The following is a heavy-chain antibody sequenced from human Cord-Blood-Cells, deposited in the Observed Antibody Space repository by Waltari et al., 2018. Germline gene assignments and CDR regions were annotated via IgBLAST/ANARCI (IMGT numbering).Heavy chain of an antibody. CDR3: ARHYCSGGSCFDI. D-gene: IGHD2-15*01. CDR2: IYYRGST. Sequence: QVQLQESGPGLVKPSETLSLTCTVSGGSISSYYWSWIRQPPGKGLEWIGYIYYRGSTNYTPSLKSRVSISVDTSKNQFSLELSSVTAADTAVYYCARHYCSGGSCFDIWGQGTMVTVSS. J-gene: IGHJ3*02. V-gene: IGHV4-59*08. CDR1: GGSISSYY.